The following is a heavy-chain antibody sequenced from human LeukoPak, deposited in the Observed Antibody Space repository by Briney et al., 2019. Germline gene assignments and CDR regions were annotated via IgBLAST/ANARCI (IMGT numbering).Heavy chain of an antibody. Sequence: ASVKVSCKASLGTFISYAISWVRQAPGQGLEWMGGILPIFGTANNAQKFQGRVTITADKSTSTAYMELSSLRSEDTAVYYCARVGVRYCSGGSCSWWGFDPWGQGTLVTGSS. CDR3: ARVGVRYCSGGSCSWWGFDP. V-gene: IGHV1-69*06. CDR1: LGTFISYA. J-gene: IGHJ5*02. D-gene: IGHD2-15*01. CDR2: ILPIFGTA.